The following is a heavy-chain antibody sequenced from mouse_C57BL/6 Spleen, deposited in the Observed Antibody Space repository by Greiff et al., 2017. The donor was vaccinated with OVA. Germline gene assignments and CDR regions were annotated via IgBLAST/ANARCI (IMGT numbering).Heavy chain of an antibody. CDR3: AVYPGYFDV. V-gene: IGHV1-82*01. CDR1: GYAFSSSW. J-gene: IGHJ1*03. CDR2: IYPGDGDT. Sequence: VKLMESGPELVKPGASVKISCKASGYAFSSSWMNWVKQRPGKGLEWIGRIYPGDGDTNYNGKFKGKATLTADKSSSTAYMQLSSLTSEDSAVYFCAVYPGYFDVWGTGTTVTVSS. D-gene: IGHD2-3*01.